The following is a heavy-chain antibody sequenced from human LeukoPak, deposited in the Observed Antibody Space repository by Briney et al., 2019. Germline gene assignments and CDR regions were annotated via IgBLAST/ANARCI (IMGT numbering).Heavy chain of an antibody. J-gene: IGHJ4*02. CDR3: ARGFCSGGSCYHFES. Sequence: ASVKVSCKTSGYRFSDYYKHWVRQAPGQGLEWMGWVNCNSSGTHYAQKFEGRVTMTRDTSIRTAYMELSRLKYDDTAVYYCARGFCSGGSCYHFESWGQGTLVTVSS. CDR1: GYRFSDYY. V-gene: IGHV1-2*02. D-gene: IGHD2-15*01. CDR2: VNCNSSGT.